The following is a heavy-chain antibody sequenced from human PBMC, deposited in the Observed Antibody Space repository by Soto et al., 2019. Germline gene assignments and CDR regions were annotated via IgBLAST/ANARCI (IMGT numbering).Heavy chain of an antibody. Sequence: SQTLSLTCGTSGDSVSSNGATWSWIRQSPSRGLEWLGRTYYRSSWYSDYAVSVKSRITINADTSKNQFSLQLNSVTPEDTAVYYCARQTTVAGHAFDIWGQGTMVTVSS. CDR3: ARQTTVAGHAFDI. CDR2: TYYRSSWYS. CDR1: GDSVSSNGAT. J-gene: IGHJ3*02. V-gene: IGHV6-1*01. D-gene: IGHD6-19*01.